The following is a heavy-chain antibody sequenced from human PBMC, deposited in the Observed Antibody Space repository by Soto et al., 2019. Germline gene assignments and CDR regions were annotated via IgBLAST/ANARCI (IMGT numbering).Heavy chain of an antibody. V-gene: IGHV3-15*01. J-gene: IGHJ4*02. Sequence: EVQLVESGGGLVKPGGSLRLSCAASGFTFSNAWMSWVRQAPGKGLEWVGRIKSKTDGGTTDYAAPVKGRFTISRDDSKNTLYLQMDILKTDDTIVYYCTTDFGDYSDYWGLGTLVTVSS. CDR1: GFTFSNAW. CDR3: TTDFGDYSDY. D-gene: IGHD3-10*01. CDR2: IKSKTDGGTT.